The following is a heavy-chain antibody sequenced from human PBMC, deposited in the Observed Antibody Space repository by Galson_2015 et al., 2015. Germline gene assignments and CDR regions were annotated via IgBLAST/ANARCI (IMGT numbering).Heavy chain of an antibody. CDR2: IIPIFGTA. Sequence: SVKVSCKASGGTFSSYAISWVRQAPGQGLEWMGGIIPIFGTANYAQKFQGRVTITADESTSTAYMELSSLRSEDTAVYYCARDRMVQGVMVYWGQGTLVTVSS. CDR3: ARDRMVQGVMVY. CDR1: GGTFSSYA. D-gene: IGHD3-10*01. V-gene: IGHV1-69*13. J-gene: IGHJ4*02.